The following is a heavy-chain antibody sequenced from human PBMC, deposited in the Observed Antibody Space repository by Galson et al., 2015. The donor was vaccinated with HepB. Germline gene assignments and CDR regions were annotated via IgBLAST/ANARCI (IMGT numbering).Heavy chain of an antibody. D-gene: IGHD4-17*01. Sequence: SLRLSCAASGFTFSGYWMSWVRQAPGKGLEWVANIKEDGSEKHYVDSVKGRFTISRDNAKNSLYLQMNSLRAEDTAVYYCARTTAFDYWGQGTLVTVSS. CDR1: GFTFSGYW. J-gene: IGHJ4*02. CDR2: IKEDGSEK. CDR3: ARTTAFDY. V-gene: IGHV3-7*03.